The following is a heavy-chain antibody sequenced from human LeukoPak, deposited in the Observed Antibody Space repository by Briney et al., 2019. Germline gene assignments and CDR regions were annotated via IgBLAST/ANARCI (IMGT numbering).Heavy chain of an antibody. CDR2: ISSSGIFI. D-gene: IGHD1-26*01. CDR3: ARDRGVGATDY. Sequence: GGSLRLSCAASGFTFSSYEMNWLRQAPGKGLEWVSYISSSGIFIYYADSVKGRFTISRDNAKNSLYLQMNSLRAEDTAVYYCARDRGVGATDYWGQGTLVTVSS. J-gene: IGHJ4*02. V-gene: IGHV3-48*03. CDR1: GFTFSSYE.